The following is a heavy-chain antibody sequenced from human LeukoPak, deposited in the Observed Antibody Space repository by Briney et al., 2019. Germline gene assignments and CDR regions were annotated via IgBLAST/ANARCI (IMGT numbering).Heavy chain of an antibody. D-gene: IGHD3-22*01. Sequence: SETLSLTCTVSGGSISSSYWSWIRQPPGKGLEWIGYIYHSGNTNYNPSLESRVTISIDTSKNQFSLKLSSVTAADTAVYYCARGYFDSSGYSNPFDYWGQGTLVTVSS. J-gene: IGHJ4*02. CDR3: ARGYFDSSGYSNPFDY. CDR2: IYHSGNT. V-gene: IGHV4-59*01. CDR1: GGSISSSY.